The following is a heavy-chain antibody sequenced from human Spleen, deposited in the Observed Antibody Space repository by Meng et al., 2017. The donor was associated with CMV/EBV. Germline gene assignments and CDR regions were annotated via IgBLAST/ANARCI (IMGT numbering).Heavy chain of an antibody. Sequence: SETLSLTCTVSGGSISSSSYYWGWIRQPPGKGLEWIGSIYYSGSTYYNPSLKSRVTISVDTSKNQFSLKLSSVTAADTAVYYFARVYDFWSGYPGLDYWGQGTLVTVSS. CDR3: ARVYDFWSGYPGLDY. CDR1: GGSISSSSYY. CDR2: IYYSGST. D-gene: IGHD3-3*01. J-gene: IGHJ4*02. V-gene: IGHV4-39*07.